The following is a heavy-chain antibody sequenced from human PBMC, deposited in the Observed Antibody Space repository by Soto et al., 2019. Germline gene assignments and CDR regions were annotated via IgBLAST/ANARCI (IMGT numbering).Heavy chain of an antibody. Sequence: ASVKVSCKASGYTFPSYDINWVRQATGQGLEWMGWMNPNSGNTGYAQKFQGRVTMTRNTSISTAYMELSSLRSEDTAVYYCARGVSPFTIFGVVNHMDVWGKGTTVTVFS. D-gene: IGHD3-3*01. CDR1: GYTFPSYD. J-gene: IGHJ6*03. V-gene: IGHV1-8*01. CDR2: MNPNSGNT. CDR3: ARGVSPFTIFGVVNHMDV.